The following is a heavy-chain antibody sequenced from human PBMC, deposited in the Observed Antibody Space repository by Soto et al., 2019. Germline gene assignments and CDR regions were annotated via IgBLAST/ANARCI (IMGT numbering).Heavy chain of an antibody. CDR2: IYYSGST. Sequence: PSETLSLTCTVSGGSISSSSYYWGWIRQPPGKGLEWIGSIYYSGSTYYNPSLKSRVTISVDTSKNQFSLKLSSVTAADTAVYYCARQQQWLVSGDYFDYWGQGTLVTVSS. V-gene: IGHV4-39*01. J-gene: IGHJ4*02. D-gene: IGHD6-19*01. CDR1: GGSISSSSYY. CDR3: ARQQQWLVSGDYFDY.